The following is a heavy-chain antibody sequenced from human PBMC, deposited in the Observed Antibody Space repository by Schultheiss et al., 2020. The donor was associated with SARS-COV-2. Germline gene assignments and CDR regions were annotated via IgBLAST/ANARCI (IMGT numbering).Heavy chain of an antibody. D-gene: IGHD5-12*01. V-gene: IGHV4-34*09. J-gene: IGHJ4*02. CDR2: INHSGST. CDR3: ARGPSGYGWNFDY. CDR1: GGSFSGYY. Sequence: SETLSLTCAVYGGSFSGYYWSWIRQPPGKGLEWIGEINHSGSTNYNPSLKSLVTISVDTSRSQFSLRLSSVTAADTAVYYCARGPSGYGWNFDYWGQGTLVTVSS.